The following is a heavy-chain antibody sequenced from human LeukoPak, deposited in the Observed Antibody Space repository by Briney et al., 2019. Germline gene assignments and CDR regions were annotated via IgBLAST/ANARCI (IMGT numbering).Heavy chain of an antibody. CDR2: INHSGST. D-gene: IGHD3-22*01. J-gene: IGHJ4*02. V-gene: IGHV4-34*01. CDR1: GGSISSYY. Sequence: SETLSLTCTVSGGSISSYYWSWIRQPPGKGLEWIGEINHSGSTNYNPSLKSRVTISVDTSMNQFSLKLRSVTAADMAVYYCARGLDDSSGSPWGFDYWGQGTLVTVSS. CDR3: ARGLDDSSGSPWGFDY.